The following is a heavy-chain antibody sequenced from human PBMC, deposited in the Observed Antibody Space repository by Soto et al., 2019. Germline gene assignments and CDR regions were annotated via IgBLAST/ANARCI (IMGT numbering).Heavy chain of an antibody. CDR3: ARYRREAVAGYTLDN. D-gene: IGHD6-13*01. V-gene: IGHV4-59*01. CDR1: GGSISSNY. Sequence: LTCTVSGGSISSNYWTWIRQPPGKGLEWIGYVYNSGSTNYNPSLKSRVTISEDTSKSQFSLKVNSMTAADTAVYYCARYRREAVAGYTLDNWGQGILVTVSS. CDR2: VYNSGST. J-gene: IGHJ4*02.